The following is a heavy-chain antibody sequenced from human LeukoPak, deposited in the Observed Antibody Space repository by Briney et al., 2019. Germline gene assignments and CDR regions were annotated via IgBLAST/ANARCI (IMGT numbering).Heavy chain of an antibody. V-gene: IGHV3-23*01. D-gene: IGHD5-24*01. Sequence: GGTLRLSCAASEFTFSSYGMSWVRQAPGKGLEWVSAISGSGGSTYYADSVKGRFTISRDNAKNSLYLQMNSLRAEDTAVYYCARGRDGYNLVDAFDIWGQGILVIVSS. CDR3: ARGRDGYNLVDAFDI. CDR2: ISGSGGST. J-gene: IGHJ3*02. CDR1: EFTFSSYG.